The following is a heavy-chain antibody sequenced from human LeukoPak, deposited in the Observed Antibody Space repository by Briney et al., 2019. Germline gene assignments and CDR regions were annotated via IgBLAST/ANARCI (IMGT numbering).Heavy chain of an antibody. CDR2: INHSGST. V-gene: IGHV4-34*01. Sequence: SETLSLTCAVYGGSFSGYYWSWIRQPPGKGLEWIGEINHSGSTNYNPSLKSRVTISVDTSKNQFSLKLSSVTAADTAVYYCARGGIAVAGHNWFDPWGQGTLVTVSS. CDR3: ARGGIAVAGHNWFDP. J-gene: IGHJ5*02. D-gene: IGHD6-19*01. CDR1: GGSFSGYY.